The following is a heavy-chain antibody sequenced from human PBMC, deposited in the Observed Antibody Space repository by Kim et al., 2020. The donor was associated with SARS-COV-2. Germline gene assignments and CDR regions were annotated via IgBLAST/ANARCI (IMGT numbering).Heavy chain of an antibody. Sequence: ASVKVSCKASGYTFTAYYMHWVRQAPGQGLEWMGWINPHSGGTNYAQKFQGRVTMTRDTSISTAYMELSRLRSDDTAVYYCASRYGSGDGGERGGMDVWGQGTTVSVSS. CDR3: ASRYGSGDGGERGGMDV. V-gene: IGHV1-2*02. CDR1: GYTFTAYY. D-gene: IGHD3-10*01. CDR2: INPHSGGT. J-gene: IGHJ6*02.